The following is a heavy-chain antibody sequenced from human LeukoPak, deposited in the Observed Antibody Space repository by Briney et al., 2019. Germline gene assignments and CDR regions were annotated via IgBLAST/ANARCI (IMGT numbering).Heavy chain of an antibody. CDR3: ARESKVLLWFGELHTLFDY. Sequence: GGSLRLSCAASGFTFSNFAMSWIRQAPGKGLEWVSALNGDNTYYADSVKGRFTVSRDNAKNSLYLQMNSLRAEDTAVYYCARESKVLLWFGELHTLFDYWGQGTLVTVSS. CDR1: GFTFSNFA. V-gene: IGHV3-23*01. D-gene: IGHD3-10*01. CDR2: LNGDNT. J-gene: IGHJ4*02.